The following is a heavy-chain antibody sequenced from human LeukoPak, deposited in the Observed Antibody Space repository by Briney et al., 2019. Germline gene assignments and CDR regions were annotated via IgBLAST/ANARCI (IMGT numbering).Heavy chain of an antibody. Sequence: GGSLRLSCAASGFTFSSYAMHWVRQAPGKGLEWVAVISYDGSNKYYADSVKGRFTISRDNSKNTLYLQMTSLRAEDTAVYYCASEIAAASEASDIWGQGTMVTVSS. V-gene: IGHV3-30-3*01. J-gene: IGHJ3*02. D-gene: IGHD6-13*01. CDR2: ISYDGSNK. CDR3: ASEIAAASEASDI. CDR1: GFTFSSYA.